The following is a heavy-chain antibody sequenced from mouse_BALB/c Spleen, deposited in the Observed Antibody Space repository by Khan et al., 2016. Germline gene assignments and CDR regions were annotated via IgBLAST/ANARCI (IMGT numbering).Heavy chain of an antibody. D-gene: IGHD2-10*01. Sequence: EVQLQESGPGLVKPSQSLSLTCTVTGYSITSDYAWNWIRQFPGNKLEWMGYISYSGRTSYNPSLKSRISITRDTSKNQFFLQLNSVTTEDTATYYCASYYGNYLGFAYWGQGTLVTVSA. J-gene: IGHJ3*01. CDR2: ISYSGRT. CDR1: GYSITSDYA. V-gene: IGHV3-2*02. CDR3: ASYYGNYLGFAY.